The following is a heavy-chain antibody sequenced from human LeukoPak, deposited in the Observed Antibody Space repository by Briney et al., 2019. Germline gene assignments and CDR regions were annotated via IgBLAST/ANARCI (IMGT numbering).Heavy chain of an antibody. CDR3: AKSLYQSYYYYMDV. CDR1: GFTFSSYA. D-gene: IGHD3-16*01. J-gene: IGHJ6*03. V-gene: IGHV3-23*01. CDR2: ISGSGGST. Sequence: GGSLRLSCAASGFTFSSYAMSWVRQAPGKGLEWVSAISGSGGSTYYADSVKGRFTISRDNSKNTRYLQMNSLRAEDTAVYYCAKSLYQSYYYYMDVWGKGTTVTVSS.